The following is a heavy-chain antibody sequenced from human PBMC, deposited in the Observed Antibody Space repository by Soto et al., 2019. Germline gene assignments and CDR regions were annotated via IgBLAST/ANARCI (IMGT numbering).Heavy chain of an antibody. J-gene: IGHJ6*02. Sequence: PSETLSLTCAVYGGSFSGYYWSWIRQPPGKGLEWIGEINHSGSTNYNPSLKSRVTISVDTSKNQFSLKLSSVTAADTAVYYCARFPWGIFVNYGMDVWGQGTTVTVSS. CDR2: INHSGST. D-gene: IGHD3-3*01. CDR3: ARFPWGIFVNYGMDV. CDR1: GGSFSGYY. V-gene: IGHV4-34*01.